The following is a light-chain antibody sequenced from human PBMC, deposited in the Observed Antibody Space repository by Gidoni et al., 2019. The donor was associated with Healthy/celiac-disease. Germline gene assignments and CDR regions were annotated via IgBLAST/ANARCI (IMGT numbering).Light chain of an antibody. J-gene: IGKJ2*01. V-gene: IGKV1-5*01. CDR2: DAS. Sequence: DIQMTQSPSTLSASVGDRVTITCRASQSISSWLAWYQQKPGKAPKLLIYDASSLESGVPSRFSGSGSGTEFTLTIISLQPDDFATYYCQQYNSYPLYTFGQXTKLEIK. CDR3: QQYNSYPLYT. CDR1: QSISSW.